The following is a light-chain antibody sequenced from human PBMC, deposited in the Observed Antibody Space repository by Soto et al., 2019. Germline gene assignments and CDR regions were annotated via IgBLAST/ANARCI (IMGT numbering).Light chain of an antibody. CDR3: SSYTSSSTPGVV. CDR2: DVS. Sequence: QSALTQPASVSGSPGQSITISCTGTSSDGGGYNYVSWYQQHPGKAPKLMIYDVSNRPSGVSNRFSGSKSGNTASLTISGLQAEDDADYYCSSYTSSSTPGVVFGGGTKLTVL. V-gene: IGLV2-14*01. CDR1: SSDGGGYNY. J-gene: IGLJ2*01.